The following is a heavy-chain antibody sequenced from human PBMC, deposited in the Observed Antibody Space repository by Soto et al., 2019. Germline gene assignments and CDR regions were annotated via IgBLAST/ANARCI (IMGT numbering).Heavy chain of an antibody. J-gene: IGHJ4*02. CDR3: ARHSVVGRLSHTKRFDY. CDR1: GGSISSSSYY. D-gene: IGHD2-2*01. V-gene: IGHV4-39*01. CDR2: IYYSGST. Sequence: PSETLSLTCTVSGGSISSSSYYWGWIRQPPGKGLEWIGSIYYSGSTYYNPSLKSRVTISVDTSKNQFSLKLSSVTAADTAVYYCARHSVVGRLSHTKRFDYWGQGTPVTVSS.